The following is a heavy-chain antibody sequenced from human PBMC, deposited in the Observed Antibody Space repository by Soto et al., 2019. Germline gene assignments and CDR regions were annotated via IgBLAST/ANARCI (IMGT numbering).Heavy chain of an antibody. Sequence: GGSLRLSCAASGFTFSSYAMHWVRQAPGKGLEWVAVISYVGSNKYYADSVKGRFTISRDNSKNTLYLQMNSLRAEDAALYYCARVGTKWSMDDAFDIWGQGTMVTVSS. D-gene: IGHD2-8*02. CDR3: ARVGTKWSMDDAFDI. CDR2: ISYVGSNK. CDR1: GFTFSSYA. V-gene: IGHV3-30*04. J-gene: IGHJ3*02.